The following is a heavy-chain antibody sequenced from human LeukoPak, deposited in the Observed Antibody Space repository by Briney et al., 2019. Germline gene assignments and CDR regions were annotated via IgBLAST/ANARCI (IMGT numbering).Heavy chain of an antibody. CDR2: IYHSGST. V-gene: IGHV4-38-2*02. CDR1: GYSISSGYY. CDR3: ARFQSRLYYYYYMDV. J-gene: IGHJ6*03. Sequence: SETLSLTCTVSGYSISSGYYWGWIRQPPGKGLEWIGRIYHSGSTYYNPSLKSRVTISVDTSKNQFSLKLSSVTDADTAVYYCARFQSRLYYYYYMDVWGKGNTVTVSS.